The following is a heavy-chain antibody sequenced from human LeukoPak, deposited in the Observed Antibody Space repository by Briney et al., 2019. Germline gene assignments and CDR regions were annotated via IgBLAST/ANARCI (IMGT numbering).Heavy chain of an antibody. D-gene: IGHD3-3*01. J-gene: IGHJ4*02. Sequence: SETPSLTCAVYGGSFSGYYWSWIRQPPGKGLEWIGEINHSGSTNYNPSLKSRVTISVDTSKNQFSLKLSSVTAADTAVYYCARRRITIFGVVPPDYWGQGTLVTVSS. CDR3: ARRRITIFGVVPPDY. V-gene: IGHV4-34*01. CDR1: GGSFSGYY. CDR2: INHSGST.